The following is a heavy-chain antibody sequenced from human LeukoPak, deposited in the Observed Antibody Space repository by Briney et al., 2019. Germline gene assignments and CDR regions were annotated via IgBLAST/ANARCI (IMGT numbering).Heavy chain of an antibody. D-gene: IGHD2-2*01. CDR1: GFTFSSYG. V-gene: IGHV3-30*02. CDR2: IRYDGSNK. CDR3: AKDRSRGYCSSTSCPSSMDV. Sequence: GGSLRLSCAASGFTFSSYGMHWVRQAPGKGLEWVAFIRYDGSNKYYADSVKGRFTISRDNSKNTLYLQMNSLRAEDTAVYYCAKDRSRGYCSSTSCPSSMDVWGKGTTVTVSS. J-gene: IGHJ6*04.